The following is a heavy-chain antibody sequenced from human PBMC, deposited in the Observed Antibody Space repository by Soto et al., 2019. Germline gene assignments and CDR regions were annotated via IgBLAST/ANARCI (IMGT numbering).Heavy chain of an antibody. Sequence: QVQLQESGPGLVKPSETLSLTCTVSGGTISRYYWSWIRQPPGKGLEWIGYMYNTGSTVYNPSFKSPVTISVATSKNQFALKLNSVTAADTAVYYCARDLWGYCGTDCYPLDVWGQGTTVTVSS. J-gene: IGHJ6*02. V-gene: IGHV4-59*01. CDR3: ARDLWGYCGTDCYPLDV. D-gene: IGHD2-21*02. CDR1: GGTISRYY. CDR2: MYNTGST.